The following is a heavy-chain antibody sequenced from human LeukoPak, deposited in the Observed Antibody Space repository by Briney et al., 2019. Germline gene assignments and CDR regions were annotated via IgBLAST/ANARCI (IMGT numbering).Heavy chain of an antibody. CDR2: ISAYNGNT. CDR3: ARRITMVRGTGPGWFDP. J-gene: IGHJ5*02. D-gene: IGHD3-10*01. V-gene: IGHV1-18*01. CDR1: GYTFTSYG. Sequence: ASVKVSCKASGYTFTSYGISWVRQAPGQGLEWMGWISAYNGNTNYAQKLQGRVTMTTDTSTSTAYMELRSLRSDDTAVYYCARRITMVRGTGPGWFDPWGQGTLITVSS.